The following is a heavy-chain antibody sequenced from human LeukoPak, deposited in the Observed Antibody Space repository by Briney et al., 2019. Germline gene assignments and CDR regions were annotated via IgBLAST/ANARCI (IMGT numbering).Heavy chain of an antibody. CDR1: GGSISSGGYY. J-gene: IGHJ4*02. V-gene: IGHV4-31*03. CDR3: ARLAYCGGDCYLDY. Sequence: IPSQTLSLTCTVSGGSISSGGYYWSWIRQHPGKGPEWIGYIYYSGSTYYNPSLKSRVTISVDTSKNQFSLKLSSVTAADTAVYYCARLAYCGGDCYLDYWGQGTLVTVSS. D-gene: IGHD2-21*02. CDR2: IYYSGST.